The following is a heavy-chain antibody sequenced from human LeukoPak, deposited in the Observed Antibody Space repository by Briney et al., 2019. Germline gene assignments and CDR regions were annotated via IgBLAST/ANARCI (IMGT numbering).Heavy chain of an antibody. J-gene: IGHJ4*02. Sequence: PSETLSLTCAVYGGSFSGYYWSWIRQPPGKGLEWIGEINHSGSTNYNPSLKSRVTISVDTSKNQFSLKLSSVTAADTAVYYCARSWCYYGSGSYYSAHYDYWGQGTLVTVSS. CDR1: GGSFSGYY. CDR2: INHSGST. CDR3: ARSWCYYGSGSYYSAHYDY. V-gene: IGHV4-34*01. D-gene: IGHD3-10*01.